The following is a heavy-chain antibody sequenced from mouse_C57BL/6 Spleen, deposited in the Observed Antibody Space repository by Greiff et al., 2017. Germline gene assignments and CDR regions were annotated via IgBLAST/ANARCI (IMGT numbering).Heavy chain of an antibody. D-gene: IGHD1-1*01. CDR2: IYPGSGST. V-gene: IGHV1-55*01. CDR3: ARITTVENFDY. CDR1: GYTFTSYW. Sequence: QVQLQQPGAELVKPGASGKMSCKASGYTFTSYWKTWVKQRPGQGLEWIGDIYPGSGSTNYNEKFKSKATLTVDTSSSTAYMQLSSLTSEDSAVYYCARITTVENFDYWGQGTTLTVSS. J-gene: IGHJ2*01.